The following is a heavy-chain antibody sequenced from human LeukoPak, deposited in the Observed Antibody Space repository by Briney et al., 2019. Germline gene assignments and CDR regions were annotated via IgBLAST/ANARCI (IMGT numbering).Heavy chain of an antibody. V-gene: IGHV1-46*01. CDR1: GASFINYY. CDR3: ARDMPHNCFDP. Sequence: ASXKVSCKASGASFINYYIHWVRQAPGQGLEWVGLIYPGGGWTNYAQKFQGRVTMTTDTSTSTVYMELSSLRSEDTAVYYCARDMPHNCFDPWGQGTLVTVSP. D-gene: IGHD2-2*01. J-gene: IGHJ5*02. CDR2: IYPGGGWT.